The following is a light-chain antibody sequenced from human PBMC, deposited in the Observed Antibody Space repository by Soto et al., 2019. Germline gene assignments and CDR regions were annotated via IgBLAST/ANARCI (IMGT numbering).Light chain of an antibody. J-gene: IGLJ2*01. CDR1: GYNIGNNY. Sequence: QSVLPQPPSVSAASGQKVTISCSGSGYNIGNNYVSWYQQLPGAAPKLLIYDNNKRPSGIPDRFSGSKSGTSATLDITGLQTGDEADYFCGTWDSRLSVVVFGGGTQLTVL. CDR2: DNN. CDR3: GTWDSRLSVVV. V-gene: IGLV1-51*01.